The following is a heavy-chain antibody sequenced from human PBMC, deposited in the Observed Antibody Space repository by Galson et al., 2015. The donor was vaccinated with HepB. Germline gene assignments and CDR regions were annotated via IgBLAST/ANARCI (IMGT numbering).Heavy chain of an antibody. D-gene: IGHD2-15*01. V-gene: IGHV3-23*01. CDR2: ITSSGGNT. CDR1: GFTFSRYA. J-gene: IGHJ4*02. Sequence: SLRLSCAASGFTFSRYAMTWVRQAPGKGLEWVSSITSSGGNTYYTDSVKGRFTISRDNSKNTLFLQLNSLRAEDTAVNYCAKDGVMVATKPYHFHYWGQGTLVTVSS. CDR3: AKDGVMVATKPYHFHY.